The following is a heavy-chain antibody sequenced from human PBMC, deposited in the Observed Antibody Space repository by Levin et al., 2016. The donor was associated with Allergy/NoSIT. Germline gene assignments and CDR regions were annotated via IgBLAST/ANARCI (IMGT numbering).Heavy chain of an antibody. D-gene: IGHD6-19*01. CDR3: ARGRPRLGDYTDY. CDR1: GFPFTDCP. J-gene: IGHJ4*02. V-gene: IGHV3-30*04. CDR2: ISYDGNYK. Sequence: GESLKISCAASGFPFTDCPVHWLRQAPGKGLEWVTVISYDGNYKYYVDSVKGRFTTSRDNSRNTVYLHLNNVRLEDTAVYYCARGRPRLGDYTDYWGQGTLVTVSS.